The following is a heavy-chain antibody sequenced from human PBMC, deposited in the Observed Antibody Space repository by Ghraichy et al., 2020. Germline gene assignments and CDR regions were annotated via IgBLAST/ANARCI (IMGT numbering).Heavy chain of an antibody. V-gene: IGHV4-31*03. D-gene: IGHD5-18*01. CDR1: GGSISSGGYY. J-gene: IGHJ4*02. Sequence: SQTLSLTCTVSGGSISSGGYYWSWIRQHPGKGLEWIGYIYYSGSTYYNPSLKSRVTISVDTSKNQFSLKLSSVTAADTAVYYCASSGLGYSYGRIDYWGQGTLVTVSS. CDR3: ASSGLGYSYGRIDY. CDR2: IYYSGST.